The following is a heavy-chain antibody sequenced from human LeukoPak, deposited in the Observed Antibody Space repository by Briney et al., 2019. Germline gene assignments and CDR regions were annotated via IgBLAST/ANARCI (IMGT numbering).Heavy chain of an antibody. CDR1: GFTFDDYA. CDR3: AKDKEATAMVRYFDY. D-gene: IGHD5-18*01. J-gene: IGHJ4*02. V-gene: IGHV3-9*01. CDR2: ISWNSGTI. Sequence: GRSLRLSCAASGFTFDDYAMHWVRQAPGKGLEWVSGISWNSGTIGYADSVKGRFTISRDNAKNSLYLQMNSLRPEDTALYYCAKDKEATAMVRYFDYWGQGTLVTVSS.